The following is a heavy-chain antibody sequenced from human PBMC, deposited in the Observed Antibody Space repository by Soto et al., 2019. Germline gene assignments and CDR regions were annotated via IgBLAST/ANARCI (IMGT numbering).Heavy chain of an antibody. Sequence: SETLSLTCGVSGYSISSGYYWGWIRQPPGKGLEWIGSIFHFGSTYSNPSLRSRLTISVDTSKNQFSLNLASVTAADTAVYYCARDQGSGWLGHFDYWGQGTLVTVSS. CDR1: GYSISSGYY. J-gene: IGHJ4*02. CDR2: IFHFGST. V-gene: IGHV4-38-2*02. CDR3: ARDQGSGWLGHFDY. D-gene: IGHD6-19*01.